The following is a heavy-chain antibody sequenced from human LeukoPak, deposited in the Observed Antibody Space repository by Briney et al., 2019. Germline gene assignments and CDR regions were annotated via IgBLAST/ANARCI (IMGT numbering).Heavy chain of an antibody. Sequence: SETLSLTCTVSGGSISTYYWNWVRQPPGKGLEWIGDIYYSGTTNFNPSLKSRGSISLDTSKNQFSLKLSSVTAADAAVYYCARGVYIAAAQYGYWGQGTLVTVSS. CDR3: ARGVYIAAAQYGY. CDR2: IYYSGTT. CDR1: GGSISTYY. J-gene: IGHJ4*02. D-gene: IGHD6-13*01. V-gene: IGHV4-59*01.